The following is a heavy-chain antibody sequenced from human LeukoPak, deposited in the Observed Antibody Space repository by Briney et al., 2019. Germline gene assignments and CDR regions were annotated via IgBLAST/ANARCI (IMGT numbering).Heavy chain of an antibody. CDR1: GGTFSSYA. V-gene: IGHV1-69*04. J-gene: IGHJ6*02. CDR3: ARDGAMVTNWDYYYGMDV. Sequence: ASVKVSCKASGGTFSSYAISWVRQAPGQGLEWMGRIIPILGIANYAQKFQGRVTITADKSTSTAYMELSSLRSEDTAVYYCARDGAMVTNWDYYYGMDVWGQGTTVTVSS. CDR2: IIPILGIA. D-gene: IGHD4-17*01.